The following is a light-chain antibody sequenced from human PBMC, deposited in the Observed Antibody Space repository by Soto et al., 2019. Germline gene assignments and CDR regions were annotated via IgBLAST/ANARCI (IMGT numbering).Light chain of an antibody. CDR1: ISDVGSHNL. J-gene: IGLJ7*01. CDR3: CSYGGSRAV. V-gene: IGLV2-23*02. CDR2: DVS. Sequence: QSVLTQPASVSVSPGQSITISCTGTISDVGSHNLVSWYQQHPGQAPKLMIYDVSKRPLGVSTRFSASKSGNTASLTISGLQAEDEADYYCCSYGGSRAVFGGGTQLTV.